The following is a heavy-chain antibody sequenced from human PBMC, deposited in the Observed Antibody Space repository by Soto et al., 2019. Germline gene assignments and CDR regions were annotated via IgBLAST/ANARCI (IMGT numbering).Heavy chain of an antibody. D-gene: IGHD1-1*01. V-gene: IGHV3-23*01. CDR1: GFTFSSFA. CDR2: INKSGGST. CDR3: AKDPPTTGTTFDY. Sequence: VGSLRLSCAASGFTFSSFAMSWVRQAPGKGLEWVSTINKSGGSTYYADSVKGRFTISRDNSKNMLFLQINGLRAEDTAVYYCAKDPPTTGTTFDYWGRGTLVTVSS. J-gene: IGHJ4*02.